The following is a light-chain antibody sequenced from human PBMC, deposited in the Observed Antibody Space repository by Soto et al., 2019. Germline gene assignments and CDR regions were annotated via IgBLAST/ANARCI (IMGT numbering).Light chain of an antibody. Sequence: EIVLTQSPATLSLSPGERATLSCRASQSISTFLAWYQQKPGQSPRLLIYDASNRATGIPGRFSGSGSGTDFTLTSSSLEPEDFAVYHCQQRSTGTFGGGTKVEIK. J-gene: IGKJ4*01. CDR1: QSISTF. CDR3: QQRSTGT. V-gene: IGKV3-11*01. CDR2: DAS.